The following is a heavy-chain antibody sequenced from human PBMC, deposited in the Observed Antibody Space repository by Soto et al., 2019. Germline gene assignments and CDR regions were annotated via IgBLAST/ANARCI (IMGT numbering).Heavy chain of an antibody. J-gene: IGHJ6*02. CDR2: IYHSGST. CDR3: ARGPRIGAVITSGYYYYGMDV. D-gene: IGHD3-22*01. V-gene: IGHV4-30-2*01. CDR1: GGSISSGGYS. Sequence: PSETLSLTCAVSGGSISSGGYSWSWIRQPPGKGLEWIGYIYHSGSTYYNPSLKSRVTISVDRSKNQFSLKLSSVTAADTAVYYCARGPRIGAVITSGYYYYGMDVWGQGTTVTVSS.